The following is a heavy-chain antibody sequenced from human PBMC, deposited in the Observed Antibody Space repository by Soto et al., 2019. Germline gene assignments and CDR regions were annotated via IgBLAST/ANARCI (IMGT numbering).Heavy chain of an antibody. D-gene: IGHD6-13*01. CDR2: ISGSGDTT. Sequence: EVQVLESGGGLVQPGGSLRLSCVISRLTFSNYALNWVRQAPGKGLEWVSSISGSGDTTYYADSVKGRFTISTHNSTNSLYLQMNCLRVAATALYYCAKADYSYSWAPGDYWRQGTLVTVSS. CDR1: RLTFSNYA. V-gene: IGHV3-23*01. J-gene: IGHJ4*02. CDR3: AKADYSYSWAPGDY.